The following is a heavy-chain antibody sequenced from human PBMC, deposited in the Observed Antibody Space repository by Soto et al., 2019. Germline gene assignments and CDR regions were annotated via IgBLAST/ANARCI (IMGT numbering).Heavy chain of an antibody. J-gene: IGHJ4*02. CDR1: GYTFTSYD. CDR2: MNPNSGNT. Sequence: ASVKVSCKASGYTFTSYDINWVRQATGQGLEWMGWMNPNSGNTGYAQKFQGRVTMTRNTSISTAYMELSSLKASDTAMYYCARLDDILTGYDYFDYWGQGTLVTVSS. CDR3: ARLDDILTGYDYFDY. D-gene: IGHD3-9*01. V-gene: IGHV1-8*01.